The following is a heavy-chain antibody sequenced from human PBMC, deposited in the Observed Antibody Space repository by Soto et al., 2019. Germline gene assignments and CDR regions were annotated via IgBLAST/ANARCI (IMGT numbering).Heavy chain of an antibody. CDR3: TTGYCTNGVCYYHYYYYMYV. V-gene: IGHV3-15*01. CDR2: IKSKTDGGTT. Sequence: EVQLVESGGGLVKPGGSLRLSCAASGFTFSNAWMSWVRQAPGKGLEWVGRIKSKTDGGTTDYAAPVKGRFTISRDDSKNTLFLQMNSLKTEDTAVYYCTTGYCTNGVCYYHYYYYMYVWGKGTTVTVSS. J-gene: IGHJ6*03. CDR1: GFTFSNAW. D-gene: IGHD2-8*01.